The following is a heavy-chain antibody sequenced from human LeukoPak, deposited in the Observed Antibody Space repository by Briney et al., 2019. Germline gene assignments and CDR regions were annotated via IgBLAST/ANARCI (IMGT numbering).Heavy chain of an antibody. D-gene: IGHD3-22*01. CDR1: SGSTSSYY. CDR2: NHYSEST. J-gene: IGHJ4*02. V-gene: IGHV4-59*01. Sequence: SETLSLTCTVSSGSTSSYYWSWIRHPPGKALVWIGNNHYSESTNYNPNLKSRVTISLDMSKNQFSLKLSSVTAADTAVYYCARSPLYYYHSSGHYYFDYWGQGTLVTVSS. CDR3: ARSPLYYYHSSGHYYFDY.